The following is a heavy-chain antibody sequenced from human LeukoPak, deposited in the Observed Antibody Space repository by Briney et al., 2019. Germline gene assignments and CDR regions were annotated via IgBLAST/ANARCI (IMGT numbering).Heavy chain of an antibody. CDR2: IRSIAHNYAT. J-gene: IGHJ3*01. CDR1: GLTFSASA. CDR3: TRPSGGLRVDAFNV. V-gene: IGHV3-73*01. Sequence: GGSLRLSCATSGLTFSASAIHWVRQASGKGLEWVGRIRSIAHNYATTYAASVRGRFTVSRDESKNTAYLQMNSLETEDTAVYYCTRPSGGLRVDAFNVWGQGTMVTVS. D-gene: IGHD4-17*01.